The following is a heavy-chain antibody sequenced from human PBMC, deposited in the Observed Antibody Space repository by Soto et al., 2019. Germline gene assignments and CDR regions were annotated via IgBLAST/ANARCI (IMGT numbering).Heavy chain of an antibody. CDR2: IIPIFGTA. CDR3: ATVNKRFLEWLPSGLDYGMDV. J-gene: IGHJ6*02. CDR1: GGTFSSYA. Sequence: ASVKVSCKASGGTFSSYAISWVRQAPGQGLEWMGGIIPIFGTANYAQKFQGRVTITADESTSTAYMELSSLRSEDTAVYYCATVNKRFLEWLPSGLDYGMDVWGQGTTVTVSS. V-gene: IGHV1-69*13. D-gene: IGHD3-3*01.